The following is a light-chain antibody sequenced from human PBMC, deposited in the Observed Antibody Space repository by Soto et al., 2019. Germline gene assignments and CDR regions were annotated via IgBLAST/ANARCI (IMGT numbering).Light chain of an antibody. V-gene: IGLV4-69*01. Sequence: QSVLTQSASASASLGASVKLTCTLSSGHSNYAIAWHQQQPEKGPRYLMKLNSDGSHSKGDGIPDRFSGSSSGAERYLTISSLQSEDEADYYSQTWGTGFWVFGGGTKLTVL. J-gene: IGLJ3*02. CDR1: SGHSNYA. CDR3: QTWGTGFWV. CDR2: LNSDGSH.